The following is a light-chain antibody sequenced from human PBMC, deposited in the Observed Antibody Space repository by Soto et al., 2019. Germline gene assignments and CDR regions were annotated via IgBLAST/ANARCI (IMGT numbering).Light chain of an antibody. J-gene: IGLJ3*02. V-gene: IGLV2-11*01. Sequence: QSALTQPRSVSGSPGQSVSISCAGTSSDFGGYKYVSWYQQHPGKAPKLMIFDVSERPSGVPDRFSGSKSGNTASLTISGRRAEDEADYFCCSYVGGWVFGGGTKVTVL. CDR3: CSYVGGWV. CDR1: SSDFGGYKY. CDR2: DVS.